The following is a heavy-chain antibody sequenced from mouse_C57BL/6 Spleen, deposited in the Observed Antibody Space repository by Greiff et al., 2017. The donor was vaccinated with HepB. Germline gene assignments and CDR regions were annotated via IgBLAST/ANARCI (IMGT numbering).Heavy chain of an antibody. CDR2: INPSNGGT. D-gene: IGHD3-2*02. J-gene: IGHJ4*01. Sequence: QVQLQQPGTELVKPGASVKLSCKASGYTFTSYWMHWVKQRPGQGLEWIGNINPSNGGTNFNEKFKSKATLTVDKSSSTAYMQLSSLTSEDSAVYYCARSKISGYGMDYWGQGTSVTVSS. CDR1: GYTFTSYW. CDR3: ARSKISGYGMDY. V-gene: IGHV1-53*01.